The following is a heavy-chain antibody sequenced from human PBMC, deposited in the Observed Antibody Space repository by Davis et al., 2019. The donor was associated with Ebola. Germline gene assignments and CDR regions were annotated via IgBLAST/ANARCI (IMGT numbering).Heavy chain of an antibody. CDR2: IYYSGST. Sequence: SETLSLTCTVSGGSISSSSYYWGWIRQPPGKGLEWIGSIYYSGSTYYNPSLKSRVTISVDTSKNQFSLKLSSVTAADTAVYYCARVKAHYYDSSGYYREDYFDYWGQGTLVTVSS. D-gene: IGHD3-22*01. V-gene: IGHV4-39*01. CDR1: GGSISSSSYY. CDR3: ARVKAHYYDSSGYYREDYFDY. J-gene: IGHJ4*02.